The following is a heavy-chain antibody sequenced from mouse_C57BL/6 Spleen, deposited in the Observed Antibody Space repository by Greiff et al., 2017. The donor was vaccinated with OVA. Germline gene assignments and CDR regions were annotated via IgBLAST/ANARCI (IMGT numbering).Heavy chain of an antibody. V-gene: IGHV7-3*01. CDR1: GFTFTDYY. CDR3: ARYNGAMDY. CDR2: ISNKANGYTT. J-gene: IGHJ4*01. Sequence: EVNLVESGGGLVQPGGSLSLSCAASGFTFTDYYMSWVRQPPGKALEWLGFISNKANGYTTEYSASVKGRFTISRDNSQSILYLQMNALRAEDSATYYCARYNGAMDYWGQGTSVTVSS.